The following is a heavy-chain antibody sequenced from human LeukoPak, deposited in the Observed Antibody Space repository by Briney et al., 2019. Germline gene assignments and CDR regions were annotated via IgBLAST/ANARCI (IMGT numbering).Heavy chain of an antibody. CDR1: GYTLTELS. CDR3: ATGITMVRGGFDYYYGMDV. CDR2: FDPEDGET. Sequence: ASVKVSCKVSGYTLTELSMHWVRHAPGKGLERMGGFDPEDGETIYAQKFQGRVTMTEDTSTDTAYMELSSLRSEDTAVYYCATGITMVRGGFDYYYGMDVWGKGTTVTVSS. D-gene: IGHD3-10*01. V-gene: IGHV1-24*01. J-gene: IGHJ6*04.